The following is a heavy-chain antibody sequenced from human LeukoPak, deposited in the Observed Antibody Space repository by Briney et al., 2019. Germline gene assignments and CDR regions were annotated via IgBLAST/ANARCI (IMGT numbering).Heavy chain of an antibody. Sequence: GGSLRLSCAASGFTFSNAWMSWVRQAPGKGLEWVGRIKSKTDGGTTDYAAPVKGRFTISRDDSKNTLYLQMNSLKTEDTAVYYCTTEGDDCGDYMPEYFQHWGQGTLVTVSS. D-gene: IGHD4-17*01. CDR1: GFTFSNAW. J-gene: IGHJ1*01. V-gene: IGHV3-15*01. CDR3: TTEGDDCGDYMPEYFQH. CDR2: IKSKTDGGTT.